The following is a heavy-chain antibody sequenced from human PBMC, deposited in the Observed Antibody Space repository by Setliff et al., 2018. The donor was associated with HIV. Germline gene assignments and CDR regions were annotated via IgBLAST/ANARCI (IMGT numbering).Heavy chain of an antibody. V-gene: IGHV3-49*04. CDR2: IRRKTQGGAT. Sequence: PGGSLRLSCTTSGFIFGDYAMTWVRQAPGKGLEWVGFIRRKTQGGATEYAASVKGRFTIPRDNAKNSLYLQMNSLRAEDTAVYYCASHAAGYNCAFDYWGQGTLVTVSS. D-gene: IGHD1-1*01. CDR3: ASHAAGYNCAFDY. CDR1: GFIFGDYA. J-gene: IGHJ4*02.